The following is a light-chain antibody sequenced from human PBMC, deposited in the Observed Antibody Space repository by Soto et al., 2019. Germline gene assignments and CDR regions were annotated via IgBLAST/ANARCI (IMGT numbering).Light chain of an antibody. CDR2: AAS. CDR1: QGISSY. J-gene: IGKJ4*01. Sequence: IQLTQSPSSLSASVGDRVTITCRASQGISSYLAWYQQKPGKVPKLLIYAASTLQSGVPSRFSGSGSGTGFTLTISSLQPEDVATYYCQQFNSYPLTFGGGTKVEIK. CDR3: QQFNSYPLT. V-gene: IGKV1-9*01.